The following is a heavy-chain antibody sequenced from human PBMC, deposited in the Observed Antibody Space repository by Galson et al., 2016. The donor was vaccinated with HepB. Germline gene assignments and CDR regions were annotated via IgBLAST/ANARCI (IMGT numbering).Heavy chain of an antibody. CDR2: ISWTSHMI. CDR3: AHAPNLYYFDN. CDR1: GFSFEDYV. Sequence: SLRLSCAGLGFSFEDYVMHWVRQAPGKGLEWVSGISWTSHMIGYADSVKGRFTISRDNAKNSLYLQMNSLRVEDTAVYYCAHAPNLYYFDNWGQGTLVTASS. D-gene: IGHD2-2*01. J-gene: IGHJ4*02. V-gene: IGHV3-9*01.